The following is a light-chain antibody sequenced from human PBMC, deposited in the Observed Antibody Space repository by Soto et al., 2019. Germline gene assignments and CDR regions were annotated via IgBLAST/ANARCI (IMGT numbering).Light chain of an antibody. CDR2: EVS. CDR3: GSYTGSIYV. CDR1: GSDVGGYKF. J-gene: IGLJ1*01. Sequence: QSVLAQPASVSGSPGQSITISCTGTGSDVGGYKFVSWYQQHPGKAPKLMIYEVSNRPSGVSSRFSGSKSGNTASLTISGLQAEDEADYYCGSYTGSIYVFGTGTKVTVL. V-gene: IGLV2-14*01.